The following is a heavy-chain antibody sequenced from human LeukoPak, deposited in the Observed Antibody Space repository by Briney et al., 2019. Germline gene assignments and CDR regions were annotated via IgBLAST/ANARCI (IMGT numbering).Heavy chain of an antibody. CDR3: ARGPLCSSTSCYVTGAFDI. Sequence: GGSLRLFCAASGFSFSIYSMNWVRQAPGKGLEWVSSISSSSRSIYYADSLKGRFTISRDNAENSLYLQVNSLRDEDTAVYYCARGPLCSSTSCYVTGAFDIWGQGTMVTVSS. CDR1: GFSFSIYS. J-gene: IGHJ3*02. D-gene: IGHD2-2*01. V-gene: IGHV3-21*01. CDR2: ISSSSRSI.